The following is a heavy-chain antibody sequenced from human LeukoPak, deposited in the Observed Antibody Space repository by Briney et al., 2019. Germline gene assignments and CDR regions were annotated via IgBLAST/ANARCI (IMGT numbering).Heavy chain of an antibody. CDR2: IIPIFCTA. V-gene: IGHV1-69*05. Sequence: SVKVSCKASGGTFSSYAISWVRQAPGQGLEWMGEIIPIFCTANYAQKFQGRVTITTDESTSTAYMELSSLRSEDTAVYYCASLANSNWFDPWGQGTLVTVSS. J-gene: IGHJ5*02. D-gene: IGHD2-21*01. CDR1: GGTFSSYA. CDR3: ASLANSNWFDP.